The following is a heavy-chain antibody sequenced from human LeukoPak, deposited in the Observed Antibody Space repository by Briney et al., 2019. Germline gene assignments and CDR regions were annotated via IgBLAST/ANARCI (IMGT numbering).Heavy chain of an antibody. J-gene: IGHJ4*02. CDR3: ARYSRDFWSGYHDY. CDR1: GYTFTSYD. V-gene: IGHV1-8*03. D-gene: IGHD3-3*01. Sequence: GASVKVSCKASGYTFTSYDINWVRQATGQGLEWMGWMNPNSGNTGYAQKFQGRVTITRNTSISTAYMELSSLRSEDTAVYYCARYSRDFWSGYHDYWGQGTLVTVSS. CDR2: MNPNSGNT.